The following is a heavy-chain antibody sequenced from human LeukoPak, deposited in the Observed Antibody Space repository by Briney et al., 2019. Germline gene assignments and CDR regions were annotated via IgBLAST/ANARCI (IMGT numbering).Heavy chain of an antibody. Sequence: NTSETLSLTCTVSDGSISSSSYYWGWIRQPPGKGLEWIGSIYYSGSTYYNPSLKSRVTISVDTSKNQFSLKLSSVTAADTALYYCARGVILGGSCSGGGCYADAFDFWGQGTMVTVSS. CDR1: DGSISSSSYY. D-gene: IGHD2-15*01. V-gene: IGHV4-39*07. CDR3: ARGVILGGSCSGGGCYADAFDF. CDR2: IYYSGST. J-gene: IGHJ3*01.